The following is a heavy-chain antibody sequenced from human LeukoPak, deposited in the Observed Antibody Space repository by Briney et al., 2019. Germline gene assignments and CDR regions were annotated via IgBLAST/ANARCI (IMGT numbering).Heavy chain of an antibody. CDR3: ARGAGNVLPTDY. J-gene: IGHJ4*02. CDR2: IGTACDT. V-gene: IGHV3-13*04. Sequence: PGGSLRLSCAASGFTFSSYDMHWVRQATGKGLEWVSAIGTACDTDYPGSVKGRFTISRDNAKNSLYLQMNSLRAEDPDFYYCARGAGNVLPTDYWGQGTLVTVSS. D-gene: IGHD1-1*01. CDR1: GFTFSSYD.